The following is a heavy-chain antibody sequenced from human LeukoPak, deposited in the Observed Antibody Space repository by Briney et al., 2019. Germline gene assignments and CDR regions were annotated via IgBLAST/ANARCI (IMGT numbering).Heavy chain of an antibody. V-gene: IGHV1-24*01. CDR3: ATDLGSSWSV. Sequence: ASVKVSCKVSGYTLTELSMHWVRQAPGKGLEWMGGFDPEDGEAIYAQKFQGRVTMTEDTSTDTAYMELSNLRSEDTAVYYCATDLGSSWSVWGQGTLVTVSS. J-gene: IGHJ4*02. CDR2: FDPEDGEA. CDR1: GYTLTELS. D-gene: IGHD6-13*01.